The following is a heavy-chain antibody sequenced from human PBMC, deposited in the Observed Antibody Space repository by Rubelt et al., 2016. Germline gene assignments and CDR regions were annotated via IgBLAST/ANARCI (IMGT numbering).Heavy chain of an antibody. CDR3: AKVPIRTVTSTFDY. J-gene: IGHJ4*02. V-gene: IGHV3-23*01. D-gene: IGHD4-17*01. CDR2: ISGRGGST. CDR1: GFTFSSYA. Sequence: EVQLLESGGGLVQPGGSLRLSCAASGFTFSSYAMSWVRQAPGKGLEWVSAISGRGGSTYYADSVKGRFTITGDNSKNTLYLQMNGLRAEDTAVYYCAKVPIRTVTSTFDYWGQGTLVTVSS.